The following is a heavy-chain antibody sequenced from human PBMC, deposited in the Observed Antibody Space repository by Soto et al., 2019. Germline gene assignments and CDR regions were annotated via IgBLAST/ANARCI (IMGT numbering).Heavy chain of an antibody. CDR2: IYHSGST. Sequence: SEPLALTCAVSWRAISRTKCSCWVRQPPGKGLEWIGEIYHSGSTNYNPSLKSRVTISVDKSKNQFSLKLSSVTAADTAVYYCAREGEGIQLWSYYGMDVWGQGTTVT. D-gene: IGHD5-18*01. CDR1: WRAISRTKC. V-gene: IGHV4-4*02. CDR3: AREGEGIQLWSYYGMDV. J-gene: IGHJ6*02.